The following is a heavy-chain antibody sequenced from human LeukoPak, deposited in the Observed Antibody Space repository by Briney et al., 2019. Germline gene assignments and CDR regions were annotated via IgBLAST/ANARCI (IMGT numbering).Heavy chain of an antibody. CDR3: ARGSHSSFDY. CDR2: TYYRPMFNT. V-gene: IGHV6-1*01. D-gene: IGHD3-10*01. CDR1: GDSLSNNNVA. J-gene: IGHJ4*02. Sequence: PSQTLSLTCAISGDSLSNNNVAWNWIRQSPSRGLEWLGRTYYRPMFNTDYAVSVKSRIAINSDTSTNQFSLQLNSVTPEDTGVYYCARGSHSSFDYWGQGTLVTVSS.